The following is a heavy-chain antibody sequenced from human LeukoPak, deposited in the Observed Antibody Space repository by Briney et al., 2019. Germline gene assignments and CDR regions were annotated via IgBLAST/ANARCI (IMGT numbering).Heavy chain of an antibody. Sequence: GGSLRLSCAASGFTFDDYAMHWVRQAPGKGLEWVSGISWNSGSIGYADSVKGRFTISRDNAKNSLYLQMNSLRAEDTALYYCAKAYYYGSGSYYNSPFDYWGQGTLVTVSS. J-gene: IGHJ4*02. V-gene: IGHV3-9*01. CDR3: AKAYYYGSGSYYNSPFDY. CDR1: GFTFDDYA. CDR2: ISWNSGSI. D-gene: IGHD3-10*01.